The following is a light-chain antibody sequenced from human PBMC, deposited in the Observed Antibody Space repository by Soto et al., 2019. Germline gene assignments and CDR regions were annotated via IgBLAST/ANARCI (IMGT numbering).Light chain of an antibody. CDR3: QQYNDRYS. V-gene: IGKV3-15*01. Sequence: EVVMTQSPAILSVSPGERATLSYRASQSIGSKLAWFQQKRDQAPRLLIYGASTRATGIPARFSGSGSGTEFTLTISSLQSEDFAVYFCQQYNDRYSFGQGTKLEIK. CDR2: GAS. CDR1: QSIGSK. J-gene: IGKJ2*03.